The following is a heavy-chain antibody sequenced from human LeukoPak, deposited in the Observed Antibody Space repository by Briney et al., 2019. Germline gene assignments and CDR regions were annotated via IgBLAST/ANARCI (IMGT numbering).Heavy chain of an antibody. J-gene: IGHJ4*02. CDR2: IYYSGST. D-gene: IGHD5-18*01. CDR1: GGSISSYY. CDR3: ASVDTAMVLDY. V-gene: IGHV4-59*08. Sequence: SETLSLTCTVSGGSISSYYWSWIRQPPGKGLEWIGYIYYSGSTNYNPSLKSRVTISVDTSKNQFSLKLSSVTAADTAVYYCASVDTAMVLDYWGQGTLVTVSS.